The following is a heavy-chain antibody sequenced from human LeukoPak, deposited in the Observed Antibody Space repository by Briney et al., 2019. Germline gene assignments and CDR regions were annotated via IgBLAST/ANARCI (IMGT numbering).Heavy chain of an antibody. CDR3: ARDFGDYSYYYYMDV. D-gene: IGHD4-17*01. CDR2: ISSSSSTI. V-gene: IGHV3-48*01. CDR1: RFTFSSYS. J-gene: IGHJ6*03. Sequence: GGSLRLSCAASRFTFSSYSMNWVRQAPGKGLEWVSYISSSSSTIYCADSVKGRFTISRDNAKSSLYLQMNSLRAEDTAVYYCARDFGDYSYYYYMDVWGKGTTVTVSS.